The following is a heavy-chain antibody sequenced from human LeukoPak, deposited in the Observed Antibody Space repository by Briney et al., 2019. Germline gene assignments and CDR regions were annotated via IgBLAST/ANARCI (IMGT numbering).Heavy chain of an antibody. CDR1: GGSISSYY. Sequence: SETLSLTCTVSGGSISSYYWSWIRQPPGKGLEWIGYIHYSGSTNYNPSLKSRVTISVDTSKNQFSLKLSSVTAADTAVYYCARSVEGYCSGGSCYSYYYYMDVWGKGTTVTVSS. V-gene: IGHV4-59*01. J-gene: IGHJ6*03. CDR3: ARSVEGYCSGGSCYSYYYYMDV. CDR2: IHYSGST. D-gene: IGHD2-15*01.